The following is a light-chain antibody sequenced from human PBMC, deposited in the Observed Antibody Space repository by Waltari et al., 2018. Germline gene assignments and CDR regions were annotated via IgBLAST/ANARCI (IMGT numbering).Light chain of an antibody. Sequence: ELVLTQSPGTLSLSPGERATLSCRASQSVSRYLVWYQQKPGQAPRLLIYHASIRATGIPDRFSGSGSGTDFSLTISRLEPEDFAVYYCQKYESLPATFGQGTKVEI. J-gene: IGKJ1*01. CDR1: QSVSRY. CDR2: HAS. V-gene: IGKV3-20*01. CDR3: QKYESLPAT.